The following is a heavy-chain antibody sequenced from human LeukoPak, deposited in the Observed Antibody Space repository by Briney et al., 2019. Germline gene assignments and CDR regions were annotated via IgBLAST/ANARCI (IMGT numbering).Heavy chain of an antibody. Sequence: SETLSLTCTVSGGSISPYYWSWIRQSPGKGLEWIGCIHYSGSTIYNPSLKSRVSISVDTSKNQFSLKLSSATAADTAVYYCAGPTSSGWHGDIDYWGQGTLVTVSS. V-gene: IGHV4-59*08. CDR3: AGPTSSGWHGDIDY. CDR2: IHYSGST. J-gene: IGHJ4*02. CDR1: GGSISPYY. D-gene: IGHD6-19*01.